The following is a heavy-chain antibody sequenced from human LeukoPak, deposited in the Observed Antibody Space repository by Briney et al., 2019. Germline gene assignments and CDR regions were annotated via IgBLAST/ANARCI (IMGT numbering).Heavy chain of an antibody. V-gene: IGHV1-2*06. J-gene: IGHJ6*03. CDR2: INANSGGT. CDR1: GYTFADYF. D-gene: IGHD2-15*01. Sequence: ASVKVSCKTSGYTFADYFIHWVRQAPGQGLEWMGRINANSGGTEYEQKFQGRVTMTRDTSISTAYVEVSSLRSEDTAVYYCARRSAGSGARDYYYYMDVWGKGTTVTVSS. CDR3: ARRSAGSGARDYYYYMDV.